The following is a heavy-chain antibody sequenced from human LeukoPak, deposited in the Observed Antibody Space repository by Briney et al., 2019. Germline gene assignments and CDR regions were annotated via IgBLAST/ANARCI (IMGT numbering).Heavy chain of an antibody. CDR1: GGSISSGGYY. D-gene: IGHD3-22*01. CDR2: IYYSGST. Sequence: PSETLSLTCTVSGGSISSGGYYWSWIRQHPGKGLEWIGYIYYSGSTYYNPSLKSRVTISVDTSKNQFSLKPSSVTAADTAVYYCARGRPNYYDSSGYYASAAEYYYNYMDVWGKGTTVTVSS. V-gene: IGHV4-31*03. J-gene: IGHJ6*03. CDR3: ARGRPNYYDSSGYYASAAEYYYNYMDV.